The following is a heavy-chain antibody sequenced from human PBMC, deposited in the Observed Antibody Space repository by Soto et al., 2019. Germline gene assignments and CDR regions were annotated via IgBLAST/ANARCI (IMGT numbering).Heavy chain of an antibody. Sequence: GGSLRLSCAASGFSFSNYGMHWVRQAPGKGLEWVAVISYDGSSKYHADSVKGRSTISRDNSKNTLHLQMNSLRAEDTAVYYCSKDRRGGRAVLDSWGQGTPVTVSS. V-gene: IGHV3-30*18. CDR1: GFSFSNYG. D-gene: IGHD2-8*01. CDR3: SKDRRGGRAVLDS. CDR2: ISYDGSSK. J-gene: IGHJ4*02.